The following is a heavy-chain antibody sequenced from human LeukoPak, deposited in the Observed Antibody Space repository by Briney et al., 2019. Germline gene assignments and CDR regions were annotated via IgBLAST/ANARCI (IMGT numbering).Heavy chain of an antibody. CDR2: VSGSGDST. Sequence: GGSLRLSCAASGFTFSSYAMSWVRQAPGKGLEWVSVVSGSGDSTFYADSVKGRFTISRDNYKNTLYLQMNSLRAEDTAVYYCASRWEEDDAFNIWGQGTMVTVSS. V-gene: IGHV3-23*01. J-gene: IGHJ3*02. D-gene: IGHD1-26*01. CDR1: GFTFSSYA. CDR3: ASRWEEDDAFNI.